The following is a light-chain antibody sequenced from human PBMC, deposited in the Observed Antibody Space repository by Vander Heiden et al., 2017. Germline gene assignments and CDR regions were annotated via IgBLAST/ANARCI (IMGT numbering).Light chain of an antibody. CDR1: QSVSSY. V-gene: IGKV3-11*01. CDR2: DAY. J-gene: IGKJ5*01. CDR3: QQRRGA. Sequence: ENAFTQSPATLSFSPGERGHLPFRASQSVSSYFAWYQQKAGKAPRHLIYDAYSRAPGIPARFSSYGSQTDFTLTISSLEPEDFALYYCQQRRGAFGQGTRLEIK.